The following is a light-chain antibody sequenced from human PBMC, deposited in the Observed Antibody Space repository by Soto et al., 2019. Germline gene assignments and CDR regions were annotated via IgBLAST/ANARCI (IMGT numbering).Light chain of an antibody. CDR2: GAS. J-gene: IGKJ1*01. CDR1: QFIGDN. CDR3: QQYNHWPPWT. Sequence: DIVMTQSPATLSLSPEDRAILSCRASQFIGDNLAWYQQKSGQAPRLLIYGASSRATAIPARFSGSRSGTEFTLTISGLQSEDVAIYYCQQYNHWPPWTFGQGTRVDIK. V-gene: IGKV3-15*01.